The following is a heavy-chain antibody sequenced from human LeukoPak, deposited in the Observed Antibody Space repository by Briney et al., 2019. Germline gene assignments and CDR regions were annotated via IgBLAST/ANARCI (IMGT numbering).Heavy chain of an antibody. CDR3: ARRNAMDV. J-gene: IGHJ6*02. CDR2: ISYDGSNK. CDR1: GFTFSSYA. Sequence: PGGSLRLSCAASGFTFSSYAMHWVRQAPGKGLEWVAVISYDGSNKYYADSVKGRFTISRDDAKSSLYLQMNSLRAEDTAVYYCARRNAMDVWGQGTTVIVFS. V-gene: IGHV3-30-3*01.